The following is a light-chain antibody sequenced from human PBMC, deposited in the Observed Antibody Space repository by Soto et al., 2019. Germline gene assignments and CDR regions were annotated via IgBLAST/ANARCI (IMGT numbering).Light chain of an antibody. V-gene: IGKV3D-15*01. Sequence: EIVLTQSPDTLSVSPGERATLSCRATQSISRTLAWYQQKSGQPPRLLIYDASTRATGFPARFSGSGSGKEFILTISSLQSEDFAGYYCQQRSNWPSLTFGGGTKVEIK. CDR1: QSISRT. CDR2: DAS. J-gene: IGKJ4*01. CDR3: QQRSNWPSLT.